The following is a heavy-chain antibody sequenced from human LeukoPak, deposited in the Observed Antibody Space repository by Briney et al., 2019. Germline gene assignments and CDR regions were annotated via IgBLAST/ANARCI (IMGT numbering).Heavy chain of an antibody. CDR1: GFTFSRYW. V-gene: IGHV3-74*01. CDR2: IDTYGTGT. CDR3: AKVKYQLPDGL. Sequence: GGSLRLSCTASGFTFSRYWMHWVRQDPGEGLLWVSRIDTYGTGTTYADSVKGRFTISRDNSKNTLYLQMNSLRAEDTAVYYCAKVKYQLPDGLWGQGTLVTVSS. J-gene: IGHJ4*02. D-gene: IGHD2-2*01.